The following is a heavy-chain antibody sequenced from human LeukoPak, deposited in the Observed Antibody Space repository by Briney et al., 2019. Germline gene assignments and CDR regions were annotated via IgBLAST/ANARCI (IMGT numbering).Heavy chain of an antibody. CDR2: ISGSGGST. V-gene: IGHV3-23*01. J-gene: IGHJ4*02. CDR1: GFTFSSYA. D-gene: IGHD3-16*02. CDR3: ARASGLIDPFEY. Sequence: SGGSLRLSCAASGFTFSSYAMSWVRQAPGKGLEWVSAISGSGGSTYYADSVKGRFSISRDNSRNTLYLQMSSLRADDTAVYYCARASGLIDPFEYWGQGILVTVSS.